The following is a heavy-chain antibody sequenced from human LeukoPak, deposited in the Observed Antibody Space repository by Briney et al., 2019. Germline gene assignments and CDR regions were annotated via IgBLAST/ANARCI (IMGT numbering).Heavy chain of an antibody. D-gene: IGHD3-10*01. CDR3: ARGSITMVRGVIDYYYGMDV. Sequence: XGGTFSSYXXXXVRQAPGQGLXXMXWINPNSGGTNYAQKFQGWVTMTRDTSISTAYMELSRLRSDDTAVYYCARGSITMVRGVIDYYYGMDVWGQGTTVTVSS. V-gene: IGHV1-2*04. CDR2: INPNSGGT. J-gene: IGHJ6*02. CDR1: GGTFSSYX.